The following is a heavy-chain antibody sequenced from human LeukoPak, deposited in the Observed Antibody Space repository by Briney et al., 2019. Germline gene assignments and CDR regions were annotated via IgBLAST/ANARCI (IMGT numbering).Heavy chain of an antibody. J-gene: IGHJ4*02. Sequence: GGSLRLSCVGSGFTFKNHWMVWVRQAPGKGLEWVSYISGSGNAKHYTDSVKGRFTISRDNAKNALYLQMNSLRAEDTAVYFCARDYLYAFDYWGQGTLVTVSS. V-gene: IGHV3-48*01. CDR1: GFTFKNHW. D-gene: IGHD2-2*01. CDR3: ARDYLYAFDY. CDR2: ISGSGNAK.